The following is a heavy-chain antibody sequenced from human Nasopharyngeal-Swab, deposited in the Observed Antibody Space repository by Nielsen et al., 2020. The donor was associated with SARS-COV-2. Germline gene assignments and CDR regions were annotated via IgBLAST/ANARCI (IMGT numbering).Heavy chain of an antibody. CDR2: IYYNGST. D-gene: IGHD2-15*01. CDR3: ARIGCSGGSCYCDY. J-gene: IGHJ4*02. CDR1: GASISSTNW. Sequence: SETLSLTCAVSGASISSTNWWSWVRQPPGKGLEWIGYIYYNGSTNYNPSLKSRVTISIDTSKNQFSLKLNSVTAADTAVYYCARIGCSGGSCYCDYWGQGTLVTVSS. V-gene: IGHV4-4*02.